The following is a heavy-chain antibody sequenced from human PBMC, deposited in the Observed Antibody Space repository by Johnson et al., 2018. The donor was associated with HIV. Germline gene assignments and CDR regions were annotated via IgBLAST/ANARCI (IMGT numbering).Heavy chain of an antibody. D-gene: IGHD6-6*01. J-gene: IGHJ3*02. CDR2: ISGSGGST. Sequence: VQLVETGGGLIQPGGSLRLSCAASGFTVSSNYMSWVRQAPGKGLEWVSAISGSGGSTYYADSVKGRFTISRDNSKNTLYLQMNSLRAEDTAVYYCAKDRDSSSPNDAFDIWGQVTMVTVS. V-gene: IGHV3-23*04. CDR1: GFTVSSNY. CDR3: AKDRDSSSPNDAFDI.